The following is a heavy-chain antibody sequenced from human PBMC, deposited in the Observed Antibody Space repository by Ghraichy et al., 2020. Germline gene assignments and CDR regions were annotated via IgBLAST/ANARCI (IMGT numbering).Heavy chain of an antibody. D-gene: IGHD6-6*01. CDR1: GFTVSSNY. V-gene: IGHV3-53*01. CDR2: IYSGGST. CDR3: ARDMRSIAARQGRSYYYMDV. Sequence: GGSLRLSCAASGFTVSSNYMSWVRQAPGKGLEWVSVIYSGGSTYYADSVKGRFTISRDNSKNTLYLQMNSLRAEDTAVYYCARDMRSIAARQGRSYYYMDVWGKGTTVTVSS. J-gene: IGHJ6*03.